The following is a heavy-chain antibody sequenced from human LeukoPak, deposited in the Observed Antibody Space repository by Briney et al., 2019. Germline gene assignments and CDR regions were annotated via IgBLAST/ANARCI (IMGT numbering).Heavy chain of an antibody. V-gene: IGHV5-51*01. J-gene: IGHJ2*01. CDR1: GYTFTKYW. CDR2: IHPGDSHT. CDR3: ARQPGMTAKSWYFDL. D-gene: IGHD2-2*01. Sequence: GESLKISCEGSGYTFTKYWIGWVRQMPGKGLEWMGIIHPGDSHTWYSPSFQGQVTISADKSISMAYLQWSSLKATDTAMYFCARQPGMTAKSWYFDLWGRGTLVTVSS.